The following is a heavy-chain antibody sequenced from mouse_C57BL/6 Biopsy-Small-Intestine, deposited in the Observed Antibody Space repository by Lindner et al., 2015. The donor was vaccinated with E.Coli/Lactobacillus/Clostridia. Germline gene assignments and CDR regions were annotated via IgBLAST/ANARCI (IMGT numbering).Heavy chain of an antibody. V-gene: IGHV1-80*01. D-gene: IGHD2-13*01. CDR2: IYPGDGDT. J-gene: IGHJ2*01. Sequence: VQLQESGAELVKPGASVKISCKASGYVFSTYWMNWVKQRPGKGLEWIGQIYPGDGDTNHNGKFKGKATLTADKSSSTAYMQLSSLTSEDSAVYFCARWGLRDYWGQGTTLTVSS. CDR3: ARWGLRDY. CDR1: GYVFSTYW.